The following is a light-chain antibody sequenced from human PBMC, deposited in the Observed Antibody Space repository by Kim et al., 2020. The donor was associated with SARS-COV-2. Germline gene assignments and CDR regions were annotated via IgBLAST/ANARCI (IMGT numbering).Light chain of an antibody. V-gene: IGLV6-57*03. J-gene: IGLJ1*01. Sequence: KTVTISGTRSSGSIASNYVQWYQQRPGSAPTTVIYEDNQRPSGVPDRFSGSIDSSSNSDSLTISGLKTEDEADYYCQSYDSSNQGVFGTGTKVTVL. CDR3: QSYDSSNQGV. CDR1: SGSIASNY. CDR2: EDN.